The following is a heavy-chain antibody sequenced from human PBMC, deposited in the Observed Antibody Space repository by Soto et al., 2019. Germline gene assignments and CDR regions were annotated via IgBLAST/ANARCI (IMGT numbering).Heavy chain of an antibody. CDR3: ARSPPGPAAIDYYYGMDV. V-gene: IGHV1-69*06. D-gene: IGHD2-2*01. CDR1: GGTFSSYA. Sequence: SVKVSCKASGGTFSSYAISWVRQAPGQGLEWMGGIIPIFGTANYAQKFQGRVTITADKSTSTAYMELSSLRSEDTAVYYCARSPPGPAAIDYYYGMDVWGQGTTATVSS. CDR2: IIPIFGTA. J-gene: IGHJ6*02.